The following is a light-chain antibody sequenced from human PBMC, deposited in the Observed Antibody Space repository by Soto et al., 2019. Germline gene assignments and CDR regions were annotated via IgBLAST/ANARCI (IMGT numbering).Light chain of an antibody. J-gene: IGLJ1*01. V-gene: IGLV2-14*01. Sequence: QSVLAQPASVSGSPGQSITISCTGASSDVGGYDFVSWYQHHPGTPPKLIIYEVTHRPSGVSHRFSGSKSASTASLTISGLQAEDEADCFCGSYSSTTTREVFGTGPKVTVL. CDR3: GSYSSTTTREV. CDR1: SSDVGGYDF. CDR2: EVT.